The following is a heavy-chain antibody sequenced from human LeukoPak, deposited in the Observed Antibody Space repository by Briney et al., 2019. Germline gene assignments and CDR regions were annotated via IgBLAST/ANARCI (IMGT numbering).Heavy chain of an antibody. CDR1: GGSFSGYY. Sequence: PSETLSLTCAVYGGSFSGYYWSWIRQPPGKGLEWIGEINHSGSTNYNPSLKSRVTISVDTSKNQFSLKLSSVTAADTAVYYCARGYYDFWSGYYGGILNYFDYWGQGTLVTVSS. D-gene: IGHD3-3*01. V-gene: IGHV4-34*01. CDR3: ARGYYDFWSGYYGGILNYFDY. CDR2: INHSGST. J-gene: IGHJ4*02.